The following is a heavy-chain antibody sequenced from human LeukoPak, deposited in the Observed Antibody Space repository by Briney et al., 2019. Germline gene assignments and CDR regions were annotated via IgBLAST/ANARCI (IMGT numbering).Heavy chain of an antibody. Sequence: SVKVSCKASGGTFSSYAISWVRQAPGQGLEWMGGIIPIFGTANYAQKFQGRVTITADESTSTAYMELSSLRSEDTAVYYCARHAGYGDYFSLDYWGQGTLVTVSS. CDR1: GGTFSSYA. CDR3: ARHAGYGDYFSLDY. J-gene: IGHJ4*02. D-gene: IGHD4-17*01. CDR2: IIPIFGTA. V-gene: IGHV1-69*13.